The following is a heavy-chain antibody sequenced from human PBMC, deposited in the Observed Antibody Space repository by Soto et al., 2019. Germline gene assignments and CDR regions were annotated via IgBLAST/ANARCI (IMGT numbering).Heavy chain of an antibody. J-gene: IGHJ4*02. D-gene: IGHD3-22*01. CDR3: ARLDYYDSSGYYLDY. CDR1: GGSISSSSYY. CDR2: IYYSGST. Sequence: QLQLQESGPGLVKPSETLSLTCTVSGGSISSSSYYWGWIRQPPGKGLEWIGSIYYSGSTYYNPSLKSRVTISVDTSKNQFSLKLSSVTAADTAVYYCARLDYYDSSGYYLDYWGQGTLVTVSS. V-gene: IGHV4-39*01.